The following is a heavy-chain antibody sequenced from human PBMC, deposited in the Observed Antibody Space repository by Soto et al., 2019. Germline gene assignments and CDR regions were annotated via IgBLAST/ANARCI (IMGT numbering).Heavy chain of an antibody. J-gene: IGHJ4*02. CDR3: ARLLWLSAPYYFDY. CDR2: IYYSGST. CDR1: GGSISSSSYY. D-gene: IGHD5-12*01. V-gene: IGHV4-39*01. Sequence: TSETLSLTCTVPGGSISSSSYYWGWIRQPPGKGLEWIGSIYYSGSTYYNPSLKSRVTISVDTSKNQFSLKLSSVTAADTAVYYCARLLWLSAPYYFDYWGQGTLVTVSS.